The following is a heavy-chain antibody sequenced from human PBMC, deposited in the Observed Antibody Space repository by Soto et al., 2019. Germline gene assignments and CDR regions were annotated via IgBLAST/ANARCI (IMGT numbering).Heavy chain of an antibody. CDR1: GFTFSSYA. CDR3: EVVPSSDPCY. V-gene: IGHV3-30-3*01. CDR2: ISYDGSNK. J-gene: IGHJ4*02. D-gene: IGHD2-15*01. Sequence: SLRLSCAASGFTFSSYAMHWVRQAPGKGLEWVAVISYDGSNKYYADSVKGRFTISRDNSKNTLYLQMNSLRAEDTAVYYCEVVPSSDPCYWGQGTLVTVSS.